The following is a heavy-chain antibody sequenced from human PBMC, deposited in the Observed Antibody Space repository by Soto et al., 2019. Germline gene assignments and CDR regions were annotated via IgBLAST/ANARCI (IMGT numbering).Heavy chain of an antibody. CDR1: GFTFSSYA. CDR2: ISGSGGST. J-gene: IGHJ3*02. Sequence: GGSLRLSCAASGFTFSSYAMTWVRQAPGKGLEWVSIISGSGGSTYYADSVKGRFTISRDDSKNTLFLQMNSLRAEDTAVYYCAKGIPFSYDSSGPDAFDIWGQGTMVTVSS. CDR3: AKGIPFSYDSSGPDAFDI. D-gene: IGHD3-22*01. V-gene: IGHV3-23*01.